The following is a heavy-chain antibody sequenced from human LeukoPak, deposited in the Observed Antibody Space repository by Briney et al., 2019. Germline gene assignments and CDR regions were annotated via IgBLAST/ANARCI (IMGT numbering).Heavy chain of an antibody. CDR1: GFTFSSYS. J-gene: IGHJ4*02. V-gene: IGHV3-21*01. D-gene: IGHD6-13*01. Sequence: PGGSLRLSCAASGFTFSSYSMNWVRQAPGKGLEWVSSISFGSSYMYYTDSVRGRFTISRDNAKNTLYLQMSSLRAEDTAVYYCARGSLGSSPYYWGQGTLVTVSS. CDR3: ARGSLGSSPYY. CDR2: ISFGSSYM.